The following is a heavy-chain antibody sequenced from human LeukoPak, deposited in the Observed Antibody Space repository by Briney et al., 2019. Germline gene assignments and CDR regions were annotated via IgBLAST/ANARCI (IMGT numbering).Heavy chain of an antibody. Sequence: GASVKVSCKVSGYTLTELSMHWVRQAPGKGLEWMGGFDPEDGETIYAQKFQGRVTMTEDTSTDTAYMGLSSLRSEDTAVYYCATAHARTGYCSGGSCYPFDYWGQGTLVTVSS. V-gene: IGHV1-24*01. CDR1: GYTLTELS. D-gene: IGHD2-15*01. CDR3: ATAHARTGYCSGGSCYPFDY. CDR2: FDPEDGET. J-gene: IGHJ4*02.